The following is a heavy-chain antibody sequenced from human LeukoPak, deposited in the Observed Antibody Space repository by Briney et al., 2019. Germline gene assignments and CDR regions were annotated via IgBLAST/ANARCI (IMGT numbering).Heavy chain of an antibody. D-gene: IGHD3-22*01. CDR1: GYSFTSYW. V-gene: IGHV5-51*01. CDR2: IYPDDSDT. Sequence: GESLKISCKGSGYSFTSYWIGWVRQMPGKGLEWMGIIYPDDSDTRYSPSFQGQVTISADKSISTAYLQWSSLKASDTAMYYCARDTRIEGSSGYYLDYWGQGTLVTVSS. CDR3: ARDTRIEGSSGYYLDY. J-gene: IGHJ4*02.